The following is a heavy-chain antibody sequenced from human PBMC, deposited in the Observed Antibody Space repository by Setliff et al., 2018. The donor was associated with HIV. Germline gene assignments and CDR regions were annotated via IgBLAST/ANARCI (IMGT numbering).Heavy chain of an antibody. J-gene: IGHJ4*02. CDR3: WRHPPTSDYNYNLIFDY. CDR1: GASISIDH. Sequence: SETLSLTCSVSGASISIDHWSWIRQSPGKGLEWIGYIYHTGTTNYSPSLESRVTISIDTSKNQFSLNLRSVTAADTATYYCWRHPPTSDYNYNLIFDYWGRGVLVTVSS. D-gene: IGHD1-1*01. V-gene: IGHV4-59*01. CDR2: IYHTGTT.